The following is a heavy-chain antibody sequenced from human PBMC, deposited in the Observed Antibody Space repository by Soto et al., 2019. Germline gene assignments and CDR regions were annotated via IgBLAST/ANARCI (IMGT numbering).Heavy chain of an antibody. J-gene: IGHJ4*02. Sequence: VGSLRLSCAASGFTFSSYAMHWVRQAPGKGLEWVAVISYDGSNKYYADSVKGRFTISRDNSKNTLYLQMNSLRAEDTAVYYCARGRAMVDLDYWGQGTLVTVSS. V-gene: IGHV3-30-3*01. CDR1: GFTFSSYA. CDR2: ISYDGSNK. CDR3: ARGRAMVDLDY. D-gene: IGHD5-18*01.